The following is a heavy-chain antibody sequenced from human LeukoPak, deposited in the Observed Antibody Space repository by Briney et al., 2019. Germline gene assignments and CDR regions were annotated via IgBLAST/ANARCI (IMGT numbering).Heavy chain of an antibody. CDR1: GFTFSNYG. CDR2: IWYDGSNK. CDR3: ARDLTQLALFDY. D-gene: IGHD6-13*01. J-gene: IGHJ4*02. V-gene: IGHV3-33*01. Sequence: GVSLRLSCAASGFTFSNYGMHWVRQAPGKGLEWVAVIWYDGSNKYYADSVKGRFTLSRDNSKNTLFLQMNSLRPEDTAVYFCARDLTQLALFDYWGQGTLVTASS.